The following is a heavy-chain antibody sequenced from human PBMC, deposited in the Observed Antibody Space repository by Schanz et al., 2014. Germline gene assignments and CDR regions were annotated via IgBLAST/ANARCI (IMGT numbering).Heavy chain of an antibody. D-gene: IGHD3-3*01. CDR3: ARFLARYQYYGVDV. CDR2: ISGSSIHK. CDR1: GFTVNNYA. Sequence: EMQLLESGGGLAQPGGSLRLSCTVSGFTVNNYAMNWVRQAPGRGLEWVSHISGSSIHKNYADSVKGRFSISRDNGETSVYLQINSLRVEDTAVYYCARFLARYQYYGVDVWGQGTTVIVSS. J-gene: IGHJ6*02. V-gene: IGHV3-48*04.